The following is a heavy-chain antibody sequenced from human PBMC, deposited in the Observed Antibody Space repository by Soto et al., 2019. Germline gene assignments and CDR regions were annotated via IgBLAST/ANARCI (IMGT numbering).Heavy chain of an antibody. D-gene: IGHD3-3*01. CDR1: GYTFTSYG. Sequence: QVQLVQSGAEVKKPGASVKVSCKASGYTFTSYGISWVRQAPGQGLEWMGWISAYNGNTNYAQKLQGRVTMTTDTSTSTAYMELRSLRSDDTAVYYSARGGKYDFWSGHSSPFDYWGQGTLVTVSS. V-gene: IGHV1-18*01. CDR2: ISAYNGNT. J-gene: IGHJ4*02. CDR3: ARGGKYDFWSGHSSPFDY.